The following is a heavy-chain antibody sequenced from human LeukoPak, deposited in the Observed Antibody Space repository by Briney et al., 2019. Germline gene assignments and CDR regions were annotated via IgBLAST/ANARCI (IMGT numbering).Heavy chain of an antibody. CDR3: ARGHNDFWSGPYFDY. D-gene: IGHD3-3*01. Sequence: GGSLRLSCAASGFTFSSYDMHWVRQATGKGLEWVSAIGTAGDTCYPGSVKGRFTISRENAKNSLYLQMNSLRAGDTAVYYCARGHNDFWSGPYFDYWGQGTLVTASS. J-gene: IGHJ4*02. CDR1: GFTFSSYD. CDR2: IGTAGDT. V-gene: IGHV3-13*01.